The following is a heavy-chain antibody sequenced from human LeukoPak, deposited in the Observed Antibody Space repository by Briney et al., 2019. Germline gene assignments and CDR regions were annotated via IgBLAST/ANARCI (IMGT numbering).Heavy chain of an antibody. Sequence: GESLKISCKGSGYTFTTSWIGWVRQMPGKGLEWMGIIYPADSDTRYSPTFQGQVTISADKSISTAYLQWSSLKASDTAMYYCARRHSSSSDYWGQGTLVTVSS. V-gene: IGHV5-51*01. D-gene: IGHD6-6*01. CDR2: IYPADSDT. CDR3: ARRHSSSSDY. J-gene: IGHJ4*02. CDR1: GYTFTTSW.